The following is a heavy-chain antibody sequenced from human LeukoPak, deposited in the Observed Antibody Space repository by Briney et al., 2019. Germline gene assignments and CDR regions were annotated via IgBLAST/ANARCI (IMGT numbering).Heavy chain of an antibody. V-gene: IGHV4-34*01. CDR2: INHSGST. J-gene: IGHJ4*02. CDR3: ARSKTLGFGGVIRSFDY. CDR1: GGSFSGYY. D-gene: IGHD3-16*01. Sequence: SETLSLTCAVYGGSFSGYYWSWLRQPPGKGLEWIGEINHSGSTNYNPSLKSRVTISVDTSKNQFSLKLSSVTAADTAVYYCARSKTLGFGGVIRSFDYWGQGTLVTVSS.